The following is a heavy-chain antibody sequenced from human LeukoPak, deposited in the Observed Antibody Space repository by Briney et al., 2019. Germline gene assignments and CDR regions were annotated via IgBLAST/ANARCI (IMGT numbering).Heavy chain of an antibody. J-gene: IGHJ4*02. CDR3: ARHVEVYSSGLYY. D-gene: IGHD6-19*01. V-gene: IGHV4-39*01. CDR1: GGSISSSSYY. CDR2: ISNTGST. Sequence: SETLSLTCTVSGGSISSSSYYWGWIRQPPGKGLEWISSISNTGSTYYNPSLKSRVIISVDMSKNQFSLQLSSVTAADTAVYYCARHVEVYSSGLYYWGQGTLVTVSS.